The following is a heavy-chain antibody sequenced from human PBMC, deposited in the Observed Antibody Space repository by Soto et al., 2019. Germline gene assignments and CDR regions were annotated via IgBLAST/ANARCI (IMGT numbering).Heavy chain of an antibody. CDR1: GGSISSGDYY. J-gene: IGHJ4*02. Sequence: SETLPLTCTVSGGSISSGDYYWSWIRQPPGKGLEWIGYIYHGGITNYNPSLKSRLNISSDTSKNQFSLRLGSVSAADTAIYYCARQYGGYEYYFDNWGQGTLVTVSS. D-gene: IGHD5-12*01. V-gene: IGHV4-30-4*01. CDR2: IYHGGIT. CDR3: ARQYGGYEYYFDN.